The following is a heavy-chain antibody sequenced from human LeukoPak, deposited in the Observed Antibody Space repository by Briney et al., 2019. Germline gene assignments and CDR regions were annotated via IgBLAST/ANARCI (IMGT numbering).Heavy chain of an antibody. Sequence: ASVKVSCKASGYTFTSYDINWVRQATGQGLEWMGWMNPNSGNTGYAQKFQGRVTMTEDTSTDTAYMELSSLRSEDTAVYYCATNSLGSGYFPGDYWGQGTLVTVSS. CDR2: MNPNSGNT. CDR3: ATNSLGSGYFPGDY. V-gene: IGHV1-8*01. D-gene: IGHD3-22*01. CDR1: GYTFTSYD. J-gene: IGHJ4*02.